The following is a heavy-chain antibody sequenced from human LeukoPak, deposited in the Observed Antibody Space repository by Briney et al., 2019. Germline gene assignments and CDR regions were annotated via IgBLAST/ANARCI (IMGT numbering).Heavy chain of an antibody. Sequence: SETLSLTCTVSGGSISSYYWSWIRQPAGKGLEWIGRIYTSGSTNYNPSLKSRATISVDSSKNQFSLKLNSVTAADTAVYYCARDGSSSQEYYYYYMDVWGKGTTVTVSS. D-gene: IGHD6-6*01. J-gene: IGHJ6*03. CDR2: IYTSGST. CDR3: ARDGSSSQEYYYYYMDV. CDR1: GGSISSYY. V-gene: IGHV4-4*07.